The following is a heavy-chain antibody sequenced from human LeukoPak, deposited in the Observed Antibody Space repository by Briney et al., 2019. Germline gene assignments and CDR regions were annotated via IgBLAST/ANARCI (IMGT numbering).Heavy chain of an antibody. CDR2: VSRDGSET. J-gene: IGHJ6*02. Sequence: PGGSLRLSCAASRFIFSSYWMSWVRQVPGRGPEWVANVSRDGSETYYLDSVKGRFTISKDNAKNSLYLQMNSLRAEDTALYHCARNNGMDVWGQGTTVIVSS. CDR3: ARNNGMDV. V-gene: IGHV3-7*03. CDR1: RFIFSSYW.